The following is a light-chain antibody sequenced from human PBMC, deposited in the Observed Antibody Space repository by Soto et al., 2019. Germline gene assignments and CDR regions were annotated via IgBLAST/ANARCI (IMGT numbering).Light chain of an antibody. CDR2: GAS. CDR3: QQYGNSPYA. CDR1: QSVSSIY. V-gene: IGKV3-20*01. J-gene: IGKJ1*01. Sequence: EIVLTQSPDTLSLSPGERATLSCRASQSVSSIYLAWYQQKPGQAPRLLIYGASSRATGIPDRFSGSGSGTDFTLTISRLEPEDFAVYYCQQYGNSPYAFGQGTKVEIK.